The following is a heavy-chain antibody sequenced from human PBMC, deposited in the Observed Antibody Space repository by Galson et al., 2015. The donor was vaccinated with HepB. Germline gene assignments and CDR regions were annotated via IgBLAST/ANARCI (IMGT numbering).Heavy chain of an antibody. CDR1: GFSFNTYG. J-gene: IGHJ1*01. CDR2: IHFAGNNK. D-gene: IGHD6-19*01. CDR3: ATDLRQWLAF. V-gene: IGHV3-30*02. Sequence: SLRLSCAASGFSFNTYGMHWVRQAPGRGLEWVAFIHFAGNNKNHADSVKGRFTISRDNSKNSLYLQMNSLRPEDTAVYYCATDLRQWLAFWGQGNLVAVSS.